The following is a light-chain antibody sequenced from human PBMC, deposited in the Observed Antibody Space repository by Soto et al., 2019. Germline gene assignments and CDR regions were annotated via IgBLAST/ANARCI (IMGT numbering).Light chain of an antibody. CDR3: QQSYITPYT. Sequence: DIQMTQSPSSLSASVGDTVTITCRASQSISVHLNWYQQKPGKVPKLLIYAASNLQSGVPSSFSGRGSETDFALTISSLQPEDCATYYCQQSYITPYTFGQGTKLQIK. V-gene: IGKV1-39*01. J-gene: IGKJ2*01. CDR1: QSISVH. CDR2: AAS.